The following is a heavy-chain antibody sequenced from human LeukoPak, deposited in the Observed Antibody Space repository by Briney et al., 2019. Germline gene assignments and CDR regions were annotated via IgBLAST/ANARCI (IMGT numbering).Heavy chain of an antibody. CDR2: IYYSGST. D-gene: IGHD1-26*01. CDR1: GDSIISSSYY. V-gene: IGHV4-39*01. CDR3: ARLYSGSYGFDY. Sequence: SETLSLTCTVSGDSIISSSYYRGWIRQPPGKGLEWIGSIYYSGSTYYNPSLKSRVTISVDTSKNQFSLKLSSVTAADTAVYYCARLYSGSYGFDYWGQGTLVTVSS. J-gene: IGHJ4*02.